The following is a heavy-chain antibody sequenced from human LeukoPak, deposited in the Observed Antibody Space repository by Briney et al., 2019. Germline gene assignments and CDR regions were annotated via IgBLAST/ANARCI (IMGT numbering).Heavy chain of an antibody. Sequence: GESLKISCKGSGYXFTSYWICWVRQMPGKGLEWMGIIYPGDSDTRYSPSFQGQVTISADKSISTAYLQWSSLKASDTAMYYCARHGDGYNYPLDYWGQGTLVTVSS. J-gene: IGHJ4*02. CDR3: ARHGDGYNYPLDY. CDR1: GYXFTSYW. CDR2: IYPGDSDT. V-gene: IGHV5-51*01. D-gene: IGHD5-24*01.